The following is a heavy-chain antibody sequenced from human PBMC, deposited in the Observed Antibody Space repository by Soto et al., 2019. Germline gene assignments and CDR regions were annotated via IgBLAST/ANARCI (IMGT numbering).Heavy chain of an antibody. V-gene: IGHV3-33*01. CDR3: ARDQVLLWFGELLRQSGYGMDV. J-gene: IGHJ6*02. Sequence: GGSLRLSSAASGFTFSSYGMHWVRQAPGKGLEWVVVIWYDGSNKYYADSVKGRFTISRDNSKSTLYLQMNSLRAEDTAVYYCARDQVLLWFGELLRQSGYGMDVWGQGT. CDR2: IWYDGSNK. D-gene: IGHD3-10*01. CDR1: GFTFSSYG.